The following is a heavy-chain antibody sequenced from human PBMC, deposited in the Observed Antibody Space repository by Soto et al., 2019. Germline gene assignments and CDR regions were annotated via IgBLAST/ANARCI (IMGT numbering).Heavy chain of an antibody. CDR3: ARDGEVAGTGVYYMDV. CDR2: TYYRSKWYN. Sequence: SQTLSLTCAISGDSVSSNSAAWNWIRQSPSRGLEWLGRTYYRSKWYNDYAVSVKSRITINPDTSKNQFSLQLNSVTPEDTAVYYCARDGEVAGTGVYYMDVWGKGTTVTVSS. CDR1: GDSVSSNSAA. V-gene: IGHV6-1*01. J-gene: IGHJ6*03. D-gene: IGHD6-19*01.